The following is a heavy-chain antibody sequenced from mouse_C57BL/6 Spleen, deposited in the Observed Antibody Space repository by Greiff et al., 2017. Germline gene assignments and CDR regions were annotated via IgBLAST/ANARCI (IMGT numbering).Heavy chain of an antibody. CDR2: IDPNSGGT. V-gene: IGHV1-72*01. D-gene: IGHD2-4*01. J-gene: IGHJ2*01. Sequence: QVQLQQPGAELVKPGASVKLSCKASGYTFTSYWMHWVKQRPGRGLEWSGRIDPNSGGTKYNEKFKSKATLTVDKPSSTAYMQLSSLTSEDSAVYYCARSDYDYDKDYFDYWGQGTTLTVSS. CDR1: GYTFTSYW. CDR3: ARSDYDYDKDYFDY.